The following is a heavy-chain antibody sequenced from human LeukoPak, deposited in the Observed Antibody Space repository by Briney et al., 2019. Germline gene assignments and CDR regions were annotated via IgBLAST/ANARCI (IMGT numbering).Heavy chain of an antibody. CDR1: GFTFSSYG. CDR3: AKVGVPAAMELGTRGVATTIALDY. V-gene: IGHV3-48*01. CDR2: ISSSSSTI. Sequence: GSLRLSCAASGFTFSSYGMTWVRQAPGKGLEWVSYISSSSSTIYYADSVKGRFTISRDNAKNSLYLQMHSLRAEDTALYYCAKVGVPAAMELGTRGVATTIALDYWGQGTLVTVSS. J-gene: IGHJ4*02. D-gene: IGHD2-2*01.